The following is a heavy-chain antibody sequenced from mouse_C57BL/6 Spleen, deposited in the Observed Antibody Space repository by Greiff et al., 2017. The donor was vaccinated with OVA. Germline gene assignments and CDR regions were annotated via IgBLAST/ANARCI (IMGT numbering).Heavy chain of an antibody. CDR1: GYAFSSSW. CDR2: IYPGDGDT. D-gene: IGHD1-1*01. CDR3: ARGNYGSLDY. V-gene: IGHV1-82*01. Sequence: QVQLQQSGPELVKPGASVKISCKASGYAFSSSWMNWVKQRPGKGLEWIGRIYPGDGDTNYNGKFKGKATLTADKSSSTAYMQLSSLTSEDSAVYFCARGNYGSLDYWGQGTTLTVSS. J-gene: IGHJ2*01.